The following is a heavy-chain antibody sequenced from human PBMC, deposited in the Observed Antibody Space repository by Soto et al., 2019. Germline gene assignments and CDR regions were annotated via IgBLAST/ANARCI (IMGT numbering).Heavy chain of an antibody. CDR2: ITDNGGST. J-gene: IGHJ4*02. CDR1: GFTFSRDG. D-gene: IGHD4-17*01. V-gene: IGHV3-23*01. Sequence: GGSLRLSCAASGFTFSRDGMSWVRQAPGKGLGWVSLITDNGGSTYYADSVKGRFTISRDNTKNTLFLQMNSLRAEDTAVYYCAKERATTTAFDYWGQGALVTVSS. CDR3: AKERATTTAFDY.